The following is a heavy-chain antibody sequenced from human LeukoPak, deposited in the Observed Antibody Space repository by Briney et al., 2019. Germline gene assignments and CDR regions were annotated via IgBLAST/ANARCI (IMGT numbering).Heavy chain of an antibody. V-gene: IGHV1-2*06. J-gene: IGHJ4*02. CDR1: GYTFTGYH. D-gene: IGHD6-13*01. Sequence: ASVKVSCKASGYTFTGYHIHWVRQAPGQGLDWMGRINPYSGDTNFAQKFKGRVTMTRDTSITTAYMDLSSLTPDDTAVYFCARDQGSLTRSWYTGYWGQGTQVTVSS. CDR3: ARDQGSLTRSWYTGY. CDR2: INPYSGDT.